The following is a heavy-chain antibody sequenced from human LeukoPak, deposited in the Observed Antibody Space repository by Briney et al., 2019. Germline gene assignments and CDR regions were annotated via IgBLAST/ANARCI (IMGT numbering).Heavy chain of an antibody. CDR3: ARPGYCSSTSCYYFDY. V-gene: IGHV5-51*01. D-gene: IGHD2-2*01. J-gene: IGHJ4*02. Sequence: GESLKISCKGSGYSFTSYWIGWVRQMPGKGLEWMGIIYPGDSDTSYSPSFQGQVTISADKSISTAYLQWSSLKASDTAMYYCARPGYCSSTSCYYFDYWGQGTLVTVSS. CDR2: IYPGDSDT. CDR1: GYSFTSYW.